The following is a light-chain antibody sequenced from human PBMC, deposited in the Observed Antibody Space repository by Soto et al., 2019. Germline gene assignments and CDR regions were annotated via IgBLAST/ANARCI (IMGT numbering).Light chain of an antibody. J-gene: IGLJ1*01. CDR1: SSDVGSYTY. CDR2: DVG. Sequence: QSTLTQPRSVSGSPGRSVTISCTGTSSDVGSYTYVSWYQQHPGKAPKLMIYDVGRRPSGVPDRFSGSESGNTASLTISGLQAEDEADYYCCSYAGTYTYVFGSGTKLTVL. V-gene: IGLV2-11*01. CDR3: CSYAGTYTYV.